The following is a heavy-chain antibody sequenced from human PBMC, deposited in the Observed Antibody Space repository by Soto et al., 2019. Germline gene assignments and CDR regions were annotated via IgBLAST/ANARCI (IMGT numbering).Heavy chain of an antibody. CDR3: AKGDRAAARYFDR. CDR2: ISYDGSNK. V-gene: IGHV3-30*18. J-gene: IGHJ2*01. Sequence: QVQLVESGGGVVQPGRSLRLYCAASGFTFSSYGMHWVRQAPGKGLEWEAVISYDGSNKYYADSVKGRFTISRDNSKNTLYLQMNSLRAEDTAVYYCAKGDRAAARYFDRWGRGNLVTVSS. D-gene: IGHD6-13*01. CDR1: GFTFSSYG.